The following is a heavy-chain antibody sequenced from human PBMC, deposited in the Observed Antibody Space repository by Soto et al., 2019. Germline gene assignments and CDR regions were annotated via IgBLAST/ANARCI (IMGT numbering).Heavy chain of an antibody. J-gene: IGHJ5*02. Sequence: QLQLQESGPGLVKPSETLSLTCTVSGGSISSSSYYWGWIRQPPGKGLEWIGSIYYSGSTYYNPSLKSRVTISVDTSKNQFSLKLSSVTAADTAVYYCARHGRYCSSTSCRNWFDPWGQGTLVTVSS. CDR3: ARHGRYCSSTSCRNWFDP. CDR1: GGSISSSSYY. V-gene: IGHV4-39*01. CDR2: IYYSGST. D-gene: IGHD2-2*01.